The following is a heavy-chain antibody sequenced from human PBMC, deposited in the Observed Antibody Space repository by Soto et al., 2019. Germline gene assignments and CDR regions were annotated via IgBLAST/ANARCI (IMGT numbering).Heavy chain of an antibody. V-gene: IGHV4-34*01. CDR1: GVSFSGYY. D-gene: IGHD3-10*01. Sequence: PSETLSLTCAVYGVSFSGYYWSWIRQPPGKGLEWIGEINHSGSTNYNPSLKSRVTISVDTSKNQFSLKLSSVTAADTAVYYCARAGTYYYGSGRLDPWGQGTLVTVSS. CDR2: INHSGST. J-gene: IGHJ5*02. CDR3: ARAGTYYYGSGRLDP.